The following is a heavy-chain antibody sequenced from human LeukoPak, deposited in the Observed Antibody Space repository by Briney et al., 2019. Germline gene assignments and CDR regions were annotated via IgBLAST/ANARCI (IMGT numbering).Heavy chain of an antibody. D-gene: IGHD3-22*01. Sequence: PSETLSLTCTVSGGSISSSSYYWGWIRQPPGKGLEWIGSIYYSGSTYYNPSLKSRVTISVDTSKNQFSLKLSSVTAADTAVYYCARVQPPYYYDSSGYYYFDSWGQGTLVTVSS. CDR1: GGSISSSSYY. V-gene: IGHV4-39*07. J-gene: IGHJ4*02. CDR2: IYYSGST. CDR3: ARVQPPYYYDSSGYYYFDS.